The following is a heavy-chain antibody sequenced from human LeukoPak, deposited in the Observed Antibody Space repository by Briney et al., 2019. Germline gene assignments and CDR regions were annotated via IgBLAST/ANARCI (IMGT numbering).Heavy chain of an antibody. CDR1: GFTFDDYA. J-gene: IGHJ6*03. CDR3: AKGYDLYYYYYMDV. D-gene: IGHD5-12*01. Sequence: QAGRSLRLSCAASGFTFDDYAMHWVRQAPGKGLGRVSGISWNSGSIGYADSVKGRFTISRDNAKNSLYLQMNSLRAEDTALYYCAKGYDLYYYYYMDVWGKGTTVTVSS. V-gene: IGHV3-9*01. CDR2: ISWNSGSI.